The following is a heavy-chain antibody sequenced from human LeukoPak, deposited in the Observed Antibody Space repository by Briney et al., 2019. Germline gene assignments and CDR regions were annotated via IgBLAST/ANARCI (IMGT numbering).Heavy chain of an antibody. CDR2: VTSRGGT. CDR3: ATTRPYGTTWAGAFED. V-gene: IGHV3-23*01. CDR1: GFILSSHG. Sequence: GGSLRLSCAASGFILSSHGMSWVRQAPGKRLEWVSTVTSRGGTDYTDSVKGRFIISRDNSKNTLLLQMNSLRAEDTAVYYCATTRPYGTTWAGAFEDWGQGTPVTVSS. J-gene: IGHJ4*01. D-gene: IGHD6-19*01.